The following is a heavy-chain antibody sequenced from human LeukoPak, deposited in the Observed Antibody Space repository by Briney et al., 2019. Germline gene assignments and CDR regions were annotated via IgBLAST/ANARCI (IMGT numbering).Heavy chain of an antibody. Sequence: GGSLRLSCEASGFTFSNYWMSWVRQAPGKGLEWVANINQDGSETYYVDSVKGRFTISRDNAKNSLYLQMNSLRAEDTAVYYSAKAQYYDFWSGMGFDYWGQGTLVTVSS. J-gene: IGHJ4*02. CDR1: GFTFSNYW. V-gene: IGHV3-7*05. CDR2: INQDGSET. D-gene: IGHD3-3*01. CDR3: AKAQYYDFWSGMGFDY.